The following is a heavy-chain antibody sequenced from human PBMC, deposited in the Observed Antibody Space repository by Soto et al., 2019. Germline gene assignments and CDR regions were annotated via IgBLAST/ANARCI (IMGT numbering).Heavy chain of an antibody. J-gene: IGHJ6*02. CDR1: GFTFSRFD. V-gene: IGHV3-48*01. Sequence: EVQVVESGGGLVQPGGSLRLSCAASGFTFSRFDMNWVRQAPGKGLEWLSFIKASSTTIQYADSVKGRFTISRDDAKNSLFLQMNKLTVEDTAVYYCARDWRDYGRDVWGQGTTVTVS. CDR2: IKASSTTI. D-gene: IGHD3-3*01. CDR3: ARDWRDYGRDV.